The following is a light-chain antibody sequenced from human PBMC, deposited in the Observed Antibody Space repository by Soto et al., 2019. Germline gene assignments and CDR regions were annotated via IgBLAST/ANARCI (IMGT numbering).Light chain of an antibody. CDR3: QQYGISPTWT. V-gene: IGKV3-20*01. J-gene: IGKJ1*01. CDR1: QSVSSNY. CDR2: GAS. Sequence: IVLTQSPGTLSLSPGERGALSCRASQSVSSNYVAWYQQKPGQAPRLLISGASSRATGIPDRFSGSGSGTDFTLTISRLEPEDFAVYYCQQYGISPTWTFGQGTKVDIK.